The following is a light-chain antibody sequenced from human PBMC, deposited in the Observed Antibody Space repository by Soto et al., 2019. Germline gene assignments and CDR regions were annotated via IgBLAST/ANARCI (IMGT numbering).Light chain of an antibody. Sequence: ETVLTQSPGTLSLSPGERATLSCRASQSVSSNYLAWYQQTPGQAPRLLIYGASSRATGIPDRFSGSGSGTDFTLTISRLEPEDFAVYYCQQYVGSPRTFGQGTKVELK. CDR1: QSVSSNY. CDR2: GAS. V-gene: IGKV3-20*01. CDR3: QQYVGSPRT. J-gene: IGKJ1*01.